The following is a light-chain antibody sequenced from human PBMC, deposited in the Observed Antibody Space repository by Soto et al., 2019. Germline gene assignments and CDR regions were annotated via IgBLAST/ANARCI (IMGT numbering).Light chain of an antibody. V-gene: IGKV3-20*01. J-gene: IGKJ5*01. CDR3: QQSGYSPIT. Sequence: SQSPAAVSVTTRERATLSFRASQSVSSSFLSWYQQKRGQAPRLLMFGASSRATGIPDRFSGSGSGTDFTLTIYRLEPEDFALYYCQQSGYSPITFGQGTLLAI. CDR2: GAS. CDR1: QSVSSSF.